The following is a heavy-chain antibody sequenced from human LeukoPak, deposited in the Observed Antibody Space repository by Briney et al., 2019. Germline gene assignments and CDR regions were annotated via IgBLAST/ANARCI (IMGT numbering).Heavy chain of an antibody. V-gene: IGHV5-10-1*01. CDR1: GYSFTSYW. CDR3: ARGLAVAGRFPDY. Sequence: GESLKISCKGSGYSFTSYWVSWVRQMPGKGLEWMGRIDPSDSYTNYSPSFQGHVTISADKSISTAYLQWSSLKASDTAMYYCARGLAVAGRFPDYWGQGTLVTVSS. CDR2: IDPSDSYT. D-gene: IGHD6-19*01. J-gene: IGHJ4*02.